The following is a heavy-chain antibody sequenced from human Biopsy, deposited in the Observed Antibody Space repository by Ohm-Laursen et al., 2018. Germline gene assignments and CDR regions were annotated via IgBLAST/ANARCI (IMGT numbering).Heavy chain of an antibody. J-gene: IGHJ2*01. CDR3: ARHAPSYSGSYWRYFDL. V-gene: IGHV4-59*08. D-gene: IGHD1-26*01. CDR2: IYYTGST. CDR1: GGSISSYY. Sequence: TLSLTCPVSGGSISSYYWSWIRQPPGKGLEWIGYIYYTGSTNYNPSFKSRVTISVDTSMNHLSLRLTFVTAADTAVYYCARHAPSYSGSYWRYFDLWGRGTLVTVSS.